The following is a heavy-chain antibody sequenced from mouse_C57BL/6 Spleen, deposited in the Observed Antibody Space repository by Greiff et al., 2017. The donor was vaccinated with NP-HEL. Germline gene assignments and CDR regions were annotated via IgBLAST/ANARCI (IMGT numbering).Heavy chain of an antibody. J-gene: IGHJ4*01. CDR3: ANYDYDVGVYAMDY. CDR1: GYAFSSSW. Sequence: VKLQQSGPELVKPGASVKISCKASGYAFSSSWMNWVKQRPGKGLEWIGRIYPGDGDTNYNGKFKGKATLTADKSSSTAYMQLSSLTSEDSAVYFCANYDYDVGVYAMDYWGQGTSVTVSS. D-gene: IGHD2-4*01. V-gene: IGHV1-82*01. CDR2: IYPGDGDT.